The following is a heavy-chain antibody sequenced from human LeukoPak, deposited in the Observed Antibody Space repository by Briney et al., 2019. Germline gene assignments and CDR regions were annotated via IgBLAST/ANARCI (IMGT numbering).Heavy chain of an antibody. Sequence: GGSLRLSCAASGFTFSSYEMNWVRQAPGKGLEWVSYISSSGSTIYYADSVKGRFTISRDNAKISLYLQMNSLRAEDTAVYYCSLHYYYYYMDVWGKGTTVTVSS. J-gene: IGHJ6*03. CDR2: ISSSGSTI. CDR3: SLHYYYYYMDV. CDR1: GFTFSSYE. V-gene: IGHV3-48*03.